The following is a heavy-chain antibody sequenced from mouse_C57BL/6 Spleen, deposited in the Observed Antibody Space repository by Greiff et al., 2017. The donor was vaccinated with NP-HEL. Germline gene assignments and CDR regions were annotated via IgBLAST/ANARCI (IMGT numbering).Heavy chain of an antibody. CDR3: AGGYDYDDGAWFAY. V-gene: IGHV1-64*01. D-gene: IGHD2-4*01. CDR2: IHPNSGST. Sequence: VQLQQSGAELVKPGASVKLSCKASGYTFTSYWMHWVKQRPGQGLEWIGMIHPNSGSTNYNEKFKSKATLTVDKSSSTAYMQLSSLTSEDSAVYYCAGGYDYDDGAWFAYWGQGTLVTVSA. J-gene: IGHJ3*01. CDR1: GYTFTSYW.